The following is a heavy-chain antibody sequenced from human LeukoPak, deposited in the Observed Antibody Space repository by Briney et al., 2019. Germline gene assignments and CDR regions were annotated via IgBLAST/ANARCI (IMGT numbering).Heavy chain of an antibody. D-gene: IGHD5-12*01. J-gene: IGHJ4*02. CDR2: IYYSGST. V-gene: IGHV4-31*03. CDR3: ATYQNSGYAH. CDR1: GGSISSGAYY. Sequence: SETLSLTCTVSGGSISSGAYYWSWIRQHPGKGLEWIGYIYYSGSTYYNPSLKSRVTVSLDTSENQFSLKLSSVTAADTAVYYCATYQNSGYAHWGQGTLVTVSS.